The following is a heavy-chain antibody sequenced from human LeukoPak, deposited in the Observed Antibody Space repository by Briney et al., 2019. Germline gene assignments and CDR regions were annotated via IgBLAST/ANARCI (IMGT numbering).Heavy chain of an antibody. J-gene: IGHJ4*02. Sequence: SETLSLTCAVYGGSFSGYYWSWIRQPPGKGLEWIGEINHSGSTYYNPSLKSRVTISVDTSKNQFSLKLSSVTAADTAVYYCARDWIEWYDSSGYPPGGYWGQGTLVTVSS. CDR3: ARDWIEWYDSSGYPPGGY. CDR1: GGSFSGYY. D-gene: IGHD3-22*01. V-gene: IGHV4-34*01. CDR2: INHSGST.